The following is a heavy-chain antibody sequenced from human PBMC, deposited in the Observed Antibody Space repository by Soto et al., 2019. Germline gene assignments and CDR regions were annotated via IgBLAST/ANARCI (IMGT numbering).Heavy chain of an antibody. V-gene: IGHV1-2*04. Sequence: QVQLVQSGAEVKKPGASVKVSCKTSGYTFTGYYVHWVRQAPGQGLEWMGWINPNSGGTNYAQNFQGWVSKNRDTSSTTAYIELSRLTSDDTAVYYFARDAIYNSYGTYFDYWGKGTLVTGSS. J-gene: IGHJ4*02. CDR3: ARDAIYNSYGTYFDY. CDR1: GYTFTGYY. D-gene: IGHD5-18*01. CDR2: INPNSGGT.